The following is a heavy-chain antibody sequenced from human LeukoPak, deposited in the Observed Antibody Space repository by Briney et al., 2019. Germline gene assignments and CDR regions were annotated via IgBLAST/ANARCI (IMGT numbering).Heavy chain of an antibody. CDR3: ARDFSGSGWYDFDY. Sequence: GASVKVSCKASGYTFTSYDINWVRQATGQGLEWMGWMNPNSGNTGYAQKFQGRVTMTRNTSISTAYMELSSLRSEDTAVYYCARDFSGSGWYDFDYWGQGTLVTVSS. CDR1: GYTFTSYD. CDR2: MNPNSGNT. D-gene: IGHD6-19*01. V-gene: IGHV1-8*01. J-gene: IGHJ4*02.